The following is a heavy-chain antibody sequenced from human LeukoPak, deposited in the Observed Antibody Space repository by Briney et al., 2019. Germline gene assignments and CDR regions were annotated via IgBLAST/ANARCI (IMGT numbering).Heavy chain of an antibody. CDR2: IRYDGSNK. J-gene: IGHJ4*02. CDR3: AKEAYSGSLRSFDY. D-gene: IGHD1-26*01. CDR1: GFTFSSYG. Sequence: GGSLRLSCAASGFTFSSYGMHWVRQAPGKGLEWVAFIRYDGSNKYYADSVEGRFTISRDNSKNTLYLQMNSLRAEDTAVYYCAKEAYSGSLRSFDYWGQGTLVTVSS. V-gene: IGHV3-30*02.